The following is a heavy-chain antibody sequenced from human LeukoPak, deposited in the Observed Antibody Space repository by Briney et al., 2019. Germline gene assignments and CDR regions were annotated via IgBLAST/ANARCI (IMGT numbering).Heavy chain of an antibody. D-gene: IGHD6-13*01. CDR1: GYTFTSYG. V-gene: IGHV1-18*01. Sequence: ASVKVSCKASGYTFTSYGISWVRQAPGQGLEWMGWISAYNGNTNYAQKLQGRVTMTTDTSTSTAYMELRSLRSDDTAVSYCARELPPDYSTHYGMGVWGQGTTVTVSS. CDR2: ISAYNGNT. CDR3: ARELPPDYSTHYGMGV. J-gene: IGHJ6*02.